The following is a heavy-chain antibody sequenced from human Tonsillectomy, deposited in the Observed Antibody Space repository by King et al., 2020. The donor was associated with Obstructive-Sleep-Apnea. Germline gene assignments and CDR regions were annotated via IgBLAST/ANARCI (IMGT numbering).Heavy chain of an antibody. CDR1: GFTFSSYS. J-gene: IGHJ2*01. Sequence: VQLVESGGGLVKPGGSLRLSCAASGFTFSSYSMNWVRQAPGKGLEWVSSISSSSSYIYYADSVKGRFTISRDNAKNSLYLQMNSLRAEDTAVYYCASPYYDILTGYVPDLWGRGTLVTVSS. D-gene: IGHD3-9*01. CDR3: ASPYYDILTGYVPDL. V-gene: IGHV3-21*01. CDR2: ISSSSSYI.